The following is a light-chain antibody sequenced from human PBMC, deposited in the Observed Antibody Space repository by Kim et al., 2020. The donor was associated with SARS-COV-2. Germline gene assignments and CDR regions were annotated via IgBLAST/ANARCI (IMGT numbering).Light chain of an antibody. CDR2: AAS. Sequence: DIQMTQSPSSLSASVGDRVTVTCRASQTISNYLNWYQQKPGQAPKLLIFAASTLHSAVPSRFSGSESGTDFTLTINNLQPEDFATYYCQQTYTTPYTFGQGTKVDIK. CDR3: QQTYTTPYT. V-gene: IGKV1-39*01. J-gene: IGKJ2*01. CDR1: QTISNY.